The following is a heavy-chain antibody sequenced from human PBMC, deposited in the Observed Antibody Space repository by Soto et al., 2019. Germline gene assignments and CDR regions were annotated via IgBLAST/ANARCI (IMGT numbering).Heavy chain of an antibody. CDR2: IYYSGST. D-gene: IGHD3-3*01. CDR3: ARLRFLEWLYFDY. CDR1: GGSISSYY. Sequence: SETLSLTCTVSGGSISSYYWSWIRQPPGKGLEWIGYIYYSGSTNYNPSLKSRVTISVDTSKNQFSLKLSSVTAADTAVYYCARLRFLEWLYFDYWGQGTLVTVPQ. J-gene: IGHJ4*02. V-gene: IGHV4-59*08.